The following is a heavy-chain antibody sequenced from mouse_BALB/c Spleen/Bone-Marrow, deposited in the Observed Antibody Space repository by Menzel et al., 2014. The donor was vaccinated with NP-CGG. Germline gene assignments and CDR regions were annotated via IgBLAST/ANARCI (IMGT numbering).Heavy chain of an antibody. J-gene: IGHJ4*01. Sequence: ESGPGLVKPSQSLSLTCSVTGYSITSGYYWNWIRQFPGNKLEWMGYISYDGSNNYNPSLKNRISITRDTSKNQFFLKLNSVTTEDTATYYCARGDGNYGGAMDYWGQETSVTVSS. CDR3: ARGDGNYGGAMDY. CDR1: GYSITSGYY. V-gene: IGHV3-6*02. CDR2: ISYDGSN. D-gene: IGHD2-1*01.